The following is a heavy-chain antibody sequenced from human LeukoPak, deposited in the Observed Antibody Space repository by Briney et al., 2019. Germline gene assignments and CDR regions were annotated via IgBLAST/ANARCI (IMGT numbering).Heavy chain of an antibody. V-gene: IGHV5-51*01. CDR2: IYPGDSDT. D-gene: IGHD3-3*01. CDR1: GYIFTSYW. CDR3: ARHGDTYYDFWSGYYKYNWFDP. Sequence: GGSLQISCQGSGYIFTSYWIGWVRQLPGKGLEWMGIIYPGDSDTRYSPSFQGQVTISAVKSISTAYLQWSSLQASDTAMYYCARHGDTYYDFWSGYYKYNWFDPWGQGTLVTVSS. J-gene: IGHJ5*02.